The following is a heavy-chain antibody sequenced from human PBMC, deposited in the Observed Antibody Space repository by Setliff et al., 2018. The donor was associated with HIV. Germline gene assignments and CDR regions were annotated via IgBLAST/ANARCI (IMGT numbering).Heavy chain of an antibody. CDR3: AKDDRYYYDTSGSPSNWFDP. CDR1: GYTFTSYH. J-gene: IGHJ5*02. D-gene: IGHD3-22*01. V-gene: IGHV1-46*01. Sequence: ASVKVSCKASGYTFTSYHIHWVRQAPGQGLEWMGVINPSGGSTSYAQKFQGRVTMTRDTSTHTVYMELTSLRSDDTAVYYCAKDDRYYYDTSGSPSNWFDPWGQGTLVTVSS. CDR2: INPSGGST.